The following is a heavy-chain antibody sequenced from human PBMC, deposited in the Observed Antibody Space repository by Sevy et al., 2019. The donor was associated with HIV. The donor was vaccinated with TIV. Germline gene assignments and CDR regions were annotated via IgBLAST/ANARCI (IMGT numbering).Heavy chain of an antibody. CDR1: GDCMSSYY. Sequence: SETLSLTCTVSGDCMSSYYWSWIRQPAGKGLEWIGRIYTSGRTNYNPSLKSRVTMSVDTSKNQFSLKLRSVTAADTAVYFCTRGEVQLWPSGFDYWGQGSLVTVSS. CDR2: IYTSGRT. D-gene: IGHD1-1*01. J-gene: IGHJ4*02. V-gene: IGHV4-4*07. CDR3: TRGEVQLWPSGFDY.